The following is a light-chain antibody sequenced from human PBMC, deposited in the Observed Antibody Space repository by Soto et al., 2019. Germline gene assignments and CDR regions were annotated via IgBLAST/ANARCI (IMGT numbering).Light chain of an antibody. CDR3: QKYGNFWT. CDR2: GAS. CDR1: QSISRY. V-gene: IGKV3-20*01. J-gene: IGKJ1*01. Sequence: IVLTQSPRTLSLSPPHRPGLXCRASQSISRYLAGYQQKPGQGPRLLIYGASSRATGTPDRFSGSGSGTDFSLTIRRLEPDDFAVYYCQKYGNFWTFGQGTKVDIK.